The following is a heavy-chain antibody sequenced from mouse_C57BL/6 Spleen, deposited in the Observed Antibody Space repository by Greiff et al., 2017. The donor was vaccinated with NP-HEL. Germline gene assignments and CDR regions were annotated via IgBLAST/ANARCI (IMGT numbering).Heavy chain of an antibody. CDR1: GFTFSSYA. CDR3: ARELTTVPYYFDY. Sequence: EVHLVEYGGGLVKPGGSLKLSCAASGFTFSSYAMSWVRQTPEKRLEWVATISDGGSYTYYPDNVKGRFTISRDNAKNNLYLQMSHLKSEDTAMYYCARELTTVPYYFDYWGQGTTLTVSS. J-gene: IGHJ2*01. D-gene: IGHD1-1*01. CDR2: ISDGGSYT. V-gene: IGHV5-4*01.